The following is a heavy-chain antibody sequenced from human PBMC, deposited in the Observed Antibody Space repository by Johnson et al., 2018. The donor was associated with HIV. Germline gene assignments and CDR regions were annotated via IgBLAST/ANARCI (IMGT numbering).Heavy chain of an antibody. Sequence: HVQLVESGGGVVQPGRSLRLSCAASGFTFGIYGMHWVRQAPGKGLEWVAFIRYDGSNKSYADSVKGRFTISRDNSKNTLYLQMNSLRAEDTAVYYCAKGDGYNYAFDIWGQGTMVTVSS. CDR3: AKGDGYNYAFDI. CDR1: GFTFGIYG. D-gene: IGHD5-24*01. V-gene: IGHV3-30*02. CDR2: IRYDGSNK. J-gene: IGHJ3*02.